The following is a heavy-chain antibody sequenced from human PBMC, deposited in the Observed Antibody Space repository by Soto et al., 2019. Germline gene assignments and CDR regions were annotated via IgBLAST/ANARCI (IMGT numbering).Heavy chain of an antibody. CDR3: ATTDWFDP. CDR1: GGTFSTST. J-gene: IGHJ5*02. Sequence: QVQLVQSGTEMKKPGSSVKVSCKASGGTFSTSTIVWVRQATGQGLEWMGRIMPTLSITNYAQKFQGRVTITADKSTSTAYMELSSLTSEDTAVYSCATTDWFDPWGQGTLVTVSS. V-gene: IGHV1-69*02. CDR2: IMPTLSIT.